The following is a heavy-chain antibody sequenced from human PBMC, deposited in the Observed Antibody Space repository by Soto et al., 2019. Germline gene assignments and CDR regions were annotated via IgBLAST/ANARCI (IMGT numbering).Heavy chain of an antibody. CDR3: ASLRSIAARPLRFYGMDV. CDR1: GGSFSGYY. Sequence: SETLSLTCAVYGGSFSGYYWSWIRQPPGKGLEWIGEINHSGSTNYNPSLKSRVTISVDTSKNQFSLKLSSVTAADTAVYYCASLRSIAARPLRFYGMDVWGQGTTVTVSS. D-gene: IGHD6-6*01. J-gene: IGHJ6*02. V-gene: IGHV4-34*01. CDR2: INHSGST.